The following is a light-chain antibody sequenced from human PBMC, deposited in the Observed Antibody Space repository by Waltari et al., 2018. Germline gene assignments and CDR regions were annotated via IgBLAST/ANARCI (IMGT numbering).Light chain of an antibody. Sequence: EIVMTQSPATLSVSPGERATLSCRASQSVSSNLAWYQQKPGQAPRLLMYGASSRATGIPARFGGSGSGTEFTLTISSLQSEDFAVYYCQQFNNWPYTFGQGTKLEIK. CDR2: GAS. CDR1: QSVSSN. V-gene: IGKV3-15*01. J-gene: IGKJ2*01. CDR3: QQFNNWPYT.